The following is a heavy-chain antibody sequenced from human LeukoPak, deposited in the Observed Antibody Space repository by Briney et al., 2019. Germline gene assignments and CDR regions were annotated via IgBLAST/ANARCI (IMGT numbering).Heavy chain of an antibody. CDR1: GFTFSSYA. CDR3: AREVYYGSGSRKYYFDF. D-gene: IGHD3-10*01. J-gene: IGHJ4*02. V-gene: IGHV3-30*01. CDR2: ISYDGSNQ. Sequence: GRSLRLSCAASGFTFSSYAMHWVRQAPGKGLEWVTLISYDGSNQYYADSVKGRFTISRDNSKNTLYLQMNSLRAEDTAVYYCAREVYYGSGSRKYYFDFWGQGTPVTVSS.